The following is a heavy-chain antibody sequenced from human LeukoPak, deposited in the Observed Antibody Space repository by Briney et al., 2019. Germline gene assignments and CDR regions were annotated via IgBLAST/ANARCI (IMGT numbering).Heavy chain of an antibody. CDR2: IYYSGST. D-gene: IGHD3-3*01. J-gene: IGHJ3*02. V-gene: IGHV4-59*01. Sequence: SETLSLTCTVSGGSISSYYWSWIRQPPGKGLEWIGYIYYSGSTNYNPSLKSRVTISVDTSKNQFSLKLSSVTAADTAVYYCARSVRNYDFWSGYSDDAFDIWGQGTMVTVSS. CDR3: ARSVRNYDFWSGYSDDAFDI. CDR1: GGSISSYY.